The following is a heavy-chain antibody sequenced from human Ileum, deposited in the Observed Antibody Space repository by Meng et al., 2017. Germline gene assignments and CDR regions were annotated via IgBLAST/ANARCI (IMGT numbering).Heavy chain of an antibody. V-gene: IGHV1-2*02. Sequence: QVQLWMSGAGVKKPGASVKVYCKASGDTFTGYYMHWVRQAPGQGIEWMGWINPNSGGTNYAQKFQGRVTMTRETSISTAYMELSRLRSDDTAVYYCARESAITMIVVVSDDDAFDIWGQGTMVTVSS. D-gene: IGHD3-22*01. J-gene: IGHJ3*02. CDR3: ARESAITMIVVVSDDDAFDI. CDR1: GDTFTGYY. CDR2: INPNSGGT.